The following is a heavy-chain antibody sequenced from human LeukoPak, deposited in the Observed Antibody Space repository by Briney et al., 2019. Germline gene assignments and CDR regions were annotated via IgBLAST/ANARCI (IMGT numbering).Heavy chain of an antibody. CDR2: ICTSGST. V-gene: IGHV4-4*07. J-gene: IGHJ5*02. D-gene: IGHD6-19*01. CDR1: GGSISSYY. CDR3: ARELDSIAVAGLNCFDP. Sequence: SETLSLTCTVYGGSISSYYWSWIRQPAGKGLEWIGRICTSGSTNYNPSLKSRVTMSVDTSKNQFSLKLSSVTAADTAVYYCARELDSIAVAGLNCFDPWGQGTLVTVSS.